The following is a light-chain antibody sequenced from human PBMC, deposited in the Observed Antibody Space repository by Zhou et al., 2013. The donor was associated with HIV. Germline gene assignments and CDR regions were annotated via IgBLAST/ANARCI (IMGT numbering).Light chain of an antibody. J-gene: IGKJ5*01. CDR3: MQGTRWPPT. Sequence: IVMTQTPLSLSVTPGQPASIHCKSSQSLLHSDGKAYLYWYLQKAGQSPQLLIYETSSRFSGVPDRFSGSGSGTDFTLKISRVEAEDVGIYYCMQGTRWPPTFGQGTRLEI. CDR2: ETS. CDR1: QSLLHSDGKAY. V-gene: IGKV2-29*01.